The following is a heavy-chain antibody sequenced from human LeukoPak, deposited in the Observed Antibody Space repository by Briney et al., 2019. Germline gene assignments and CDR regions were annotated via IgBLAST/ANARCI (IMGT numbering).Heavy chain of an antibody. Sequence: GGSLRLSCVASGFTFSTYGMHWVRQAPGKGLEWLTVIPYDGSNKYYADSVKGRFTISRDNSKNTLYLQIDSLRAEDTAVYYCAKEVRDYVTYYYMDVWGKGTAVTVSS. V-gene: IGHV3-30*18. J-gene: IGHJ6*03. CDR2: IPYDGSNK. D-gene: IGHD4-17*01. CDR3: AKEVRDYVTYYYMDV. CDR1: GFTFSTYG.